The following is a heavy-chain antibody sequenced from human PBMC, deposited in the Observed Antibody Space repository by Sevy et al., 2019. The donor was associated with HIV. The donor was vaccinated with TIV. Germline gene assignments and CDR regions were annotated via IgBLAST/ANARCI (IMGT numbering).Heavy chain of an antibody. D-gene: IGHD3-10*01. CDR2: VTSNGDST. CDR1: GFTFNFYA. Sequence: GGSLRLSCAASGFTFNFYAMSWVRQAPGKGLEWVSGVTSNGDSTLYADSVKGRFTISRDNSKNTLYLQMNSLRAEDTALYYCAIDPEKWDLRFGSGQHWGQGTLVTVSS. V-gene: IGHV3-23*01. CDR3: AIDPEKWDLRFGSGQH. J-gene: IGHJ1*01.